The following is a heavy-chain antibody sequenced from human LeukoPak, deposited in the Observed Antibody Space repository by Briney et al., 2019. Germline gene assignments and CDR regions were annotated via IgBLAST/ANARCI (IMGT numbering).Heavy chain of an antibody. V-gene: IGHV4-30-4*01. CDR1: GGSISSGDHY. CDR3: AREGPVTTVNHIDY. J-gene: IGHJ4*02. D-gene: IGHD4-17*01. CDR2: IYYSGTT. Sequence: SQTLPLTCTVSGGSISSGDHYWSWIRQPPGKGLEWIVYIYYSGTTYYNPPLRSRVSISVDTSKNQFSLKLTSVTAADTAVYYCAREGPVTTVNHIDYWGQGTLVTVSS.